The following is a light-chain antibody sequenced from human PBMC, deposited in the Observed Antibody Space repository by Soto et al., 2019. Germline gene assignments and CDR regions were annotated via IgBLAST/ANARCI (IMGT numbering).Light chain of an antibody. Sequence: VLTQSPSASASLGASVKLTCTLSSGHSSYAIAWHQQQPEKGPRYLMKLNSDGSHNKGDGIPDRFSGSSSGAERYLTISSLQSEDETDYYCQTWGTGMVFGGGTKLTVL. CDR3: QTWGTGMV. CDR2: LNSDGSH. V-gene: IGLV4-69*01. J-gene: IGLJ2*01. CDR1: SGHSSYA.